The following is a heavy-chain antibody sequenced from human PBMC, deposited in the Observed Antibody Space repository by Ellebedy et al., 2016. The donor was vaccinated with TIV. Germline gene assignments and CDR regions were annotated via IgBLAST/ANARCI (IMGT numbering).Heavy chain of an antibody. CDR2: IIPIVVIP. V-gene: IGHV1-69*04. D-gene: IGHD1-26*01. CDR3: AKISRWEAFDI. CDR1: GGTFSNYA. J-gene: IGHJ3*02. Sequence: SVKVSXXASGGTFSNYAISWVRQAPGQGLEWMGRIIPIVVIPDYAQKFQGRVTITADKSTSTAYMEPSSLKFEDTAIYYCAKISRWEAFDIWGQGTMVIVSS.